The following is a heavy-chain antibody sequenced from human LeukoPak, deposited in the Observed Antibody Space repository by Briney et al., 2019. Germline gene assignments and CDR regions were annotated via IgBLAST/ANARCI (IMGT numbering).Heavy chain of an antibody. CDR2: INYSGMS. CDR3: AIRLATSRLATATTWFDP. Sequence: PSETLSLTCAVYGESFDGFYWNWIRQPPGKGLEWIGEINYSGMSDYNPALKSRVAISADSSKRQFSLDLTSVTAADTAVYYCAIRLATSRLATATTWFDPWGQGTLVSVSS. D-gene: IGHD3-9*01. J-gene: IGHJ5*02. V-gene: IGHV4-34*01. CDR1: GESFDGFY.